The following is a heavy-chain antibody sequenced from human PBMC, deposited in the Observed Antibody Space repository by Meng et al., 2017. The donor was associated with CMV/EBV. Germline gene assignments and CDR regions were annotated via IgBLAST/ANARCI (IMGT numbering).Heavy chain of an antibody. D-gene: IGHD1-14*01. CDR2: INSDGSST. J-gene: IGHJ4*02. V-gene: IGHV3-74*01. Sequence: GESLKISCAASGFTFSSYWMHWVRQAPGKGLVWVSRINSDGSSTSYADSVKGRFTISRDNAKNTLYLQMNSLRAEDTAVYYCAREGPSGNDYWRQGTLVTVSS. CDR3: AREGPSGNDY. CDR1: GFTFSSYW.